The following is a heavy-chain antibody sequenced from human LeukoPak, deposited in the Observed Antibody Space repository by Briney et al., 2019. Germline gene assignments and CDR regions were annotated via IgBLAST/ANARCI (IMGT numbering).Heavy chain of an antibody. D-gene: IGHD5-12*01. J-gene: IGHJ4*02. Sequence: PGGSLRLSCSASTFTFSTYSMNWVRQAPGKGLKWVSYITSDSKIIHYADSVKGRFTISRDNAKNSLYLQMNSLRAEDTALYYCARTSTTGYTNDYWGQGTLVTVSS. CDR1: TFTFSTYS. CDR3: ARTSTTGYTNDY. V-gene: IGHV3-48*04. CDR2: ITSDSKII.